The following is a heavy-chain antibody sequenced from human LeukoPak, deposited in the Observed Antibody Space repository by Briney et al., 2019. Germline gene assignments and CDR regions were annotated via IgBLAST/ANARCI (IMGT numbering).Heavy chain of an antibody. CDR2: ISSSGSTI. CDR3: ARDGGRGVVTQGGYFDY. J-gene: IGHJ4*02. CDR1: GFTFSSYE. D-gene: IGHD4-23*01. Sequence: GGSLRLSCAASGFTFSSYEMNWVRQAPGKGLEWVSYISSSGSTIYYADSVKGRFTISRDNAKNSLYLQMNSLRVEDTAVYYCARDGGRGVVTQGGYFDYWGQGTLVTVSS. V-gene: IGHV3-48*03.